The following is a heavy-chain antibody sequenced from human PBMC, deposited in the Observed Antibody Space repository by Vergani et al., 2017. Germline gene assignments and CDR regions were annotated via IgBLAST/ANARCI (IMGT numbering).Heavy chain of an antibody. CDR3: ARGLVAARRTGREYYYDMDV. J-gene: IGHJ6*03. Sequence: QVQLQESGPGLVKPSETLSLTCTVSGGSISSYYWSWIRQPPGKGLEWIGHIYYSGSTNYSPSLKSRVTISVDTSKNQFSLKLSSVTAADPAVYYCARGLVAARRTGREYYYDMDVWGKGTTVTVSS. D-gene: IGHD6-6*01. CDR1: GGSISSYY. V-gene: IGHV4-59*01. CDR2: IYYSGST.